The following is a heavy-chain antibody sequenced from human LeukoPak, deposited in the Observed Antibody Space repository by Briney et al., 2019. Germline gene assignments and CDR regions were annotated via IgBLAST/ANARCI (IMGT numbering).Heavy chain of an antibody. CDR1: GGSFSGYY. J-gene: IGHJ4*02. D-gene: IGHD4-17*01. Sequence: SETLSLTCAVYGGSFSGYYWSWIRQPPGKGLEWIGEINHSGSTNYNPSLKSRVTISVDTSKNQFSLKLSSVTAADTAVYYCARHGSYGDYIVGYFDYWGQGTLVTVSS. CDR3: ARHGSYGDYIVGYFDY. CDR2: INHSGST. V-gene: IGHV4-34*01.